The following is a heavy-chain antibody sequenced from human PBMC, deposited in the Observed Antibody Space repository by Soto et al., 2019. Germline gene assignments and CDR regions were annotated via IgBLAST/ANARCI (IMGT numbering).Heavy chain of an antibody. CDR3: ARDKGGVVEPQVRFDP. J-gene: IGHJ5*02. Sequence: SETLSLTCTVSGGSISSGGYYWSRIRQHPGKGLEWIGYIYYSGSTYYNPSLKSRLTISIDTSKNQFSLKLTSVTAADTAIYYCARDKGGVVEPQVRFDPWGKGTLVTVSS. V-gene: IGHV4-31*03. D-gene: IGHD3-3*01. CDR1: GGSISSGGYY. CDR2: IYYSGST.